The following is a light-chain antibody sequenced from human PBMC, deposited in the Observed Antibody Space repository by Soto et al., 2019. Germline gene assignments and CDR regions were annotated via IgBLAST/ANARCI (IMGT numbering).Light chain of an antibody. CDR2: EVT. CDR3: SSYRSLNIGV. V-gene: IGLV2-14*01. CDR1: SSDIGRYNY. Sequence: QSSLPHPAAFSFSPGQPITFSCTGPSSDIGRYNYVSWYQQHPGKAPKLMIYEVTYRPSGVSDRFSGSKSGNTASLTISGLQAEDEADYYCSSYRSLNIGVFGTGTKVTVL. J-gene: IGLJ1*01.